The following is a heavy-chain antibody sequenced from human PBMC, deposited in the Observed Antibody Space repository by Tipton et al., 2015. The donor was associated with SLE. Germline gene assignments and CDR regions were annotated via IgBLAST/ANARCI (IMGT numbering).Heavy chain of an antibody. CDR3: ARGPTPPFGSGWYSFDY. Sequence: TLSLTCAVYGGSFSGHQWSWIRQPPGKGLEWIGEINHIGSTNYNPSLKSRVTVSVDTSKNQVSLNLTSVTAADTAVYYCARGPTPPFGSGWYSFDYWGQGTLVTVSS. V-gene: IGHV4-34*01. D-gene: IGHD6-19*01. CDR2: INHIGST. J-gene: IGHJ4*02. CDR1: GGSFSGHQ.